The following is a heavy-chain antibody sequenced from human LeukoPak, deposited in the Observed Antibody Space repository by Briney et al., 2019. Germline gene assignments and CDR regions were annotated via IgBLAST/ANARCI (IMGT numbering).Heavy chain of an antibody. D-gene: IGHD3-3*01. CDR1: GYTFTGYY. J-gene: IGHJ4*02. CDR2: INPNSGGT. V-gene: IGHV1-2*02. Sequence: ASVKVSCKASGYTFTGYYMHWVRQAPGQGLEWMGWINPNSGGTNYAQKFQGRVTMTRDTFISTAYMELSRLRSDDTAVYYCARVSYRGVTTCGYWGQGTLVTVSS. CDR3: ARVSYRGVTTCGY.